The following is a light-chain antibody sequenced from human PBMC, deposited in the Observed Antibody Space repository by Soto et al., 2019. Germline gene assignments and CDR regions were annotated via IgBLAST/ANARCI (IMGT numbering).Light chain of an antibody. CDR2: NRD. Sequence: QSVLTQPPSASGTPGQRVTISCSGSSSNIGSNNVNWYQHFPGTAPKLLIYNRDQRPSGVPDRFSGSKSDTSASLAISGLQSEDEADYYCAAWDDSLNGHVFGSGTKLTVL. V-gene: IGLV1-44*01. CDR3: AAWDDSLNGHV. J-gene: IGLJ1*01. CDR1: SSNIGSNN.